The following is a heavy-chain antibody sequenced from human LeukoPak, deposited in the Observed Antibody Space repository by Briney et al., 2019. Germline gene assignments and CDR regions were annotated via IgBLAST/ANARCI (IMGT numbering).Heavy chain of an antibody. J-gene: IGHJ4*02. CDR1: GGSISGYY. D-gene: IGHD2-2*01. CDR2: IYASGST. V-gene: IGHV4-59*08. Sequence: PSETLSLTCTVSGGSISGYYWSWIRQPPGKGLEWIGYIYASGSTNYNPSLKSRVTMSLYNSENHFSLRLSSVTAADTAIYDCARQAYCSSTRCNPFDHWGQGALVTVSS. CDR3: ARQAYCSSTRCNPFDH.